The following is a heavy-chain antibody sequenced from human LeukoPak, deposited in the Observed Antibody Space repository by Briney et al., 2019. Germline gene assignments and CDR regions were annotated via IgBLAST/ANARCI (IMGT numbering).Heavy chain of an antibody. V-gene: IGHV3-48*03. J-gene: IGHJ3*02. CDR1: GFTFSSYE. Sequence: GGSLRLSCAASGFTFSSYEMNWVRQAPGKGLEWVSYISSSGSTIYYADSVKGRFTISRDNAKNSLYLQMNSLRAEDTAVYYCAKFGKVVVPGVRAFDIWGQGTMVTVSS. CDR3: AKFGKVVVPGVRAFDI. D-gene: IGHD2-2*01. CDR2: ISSSGSTI.